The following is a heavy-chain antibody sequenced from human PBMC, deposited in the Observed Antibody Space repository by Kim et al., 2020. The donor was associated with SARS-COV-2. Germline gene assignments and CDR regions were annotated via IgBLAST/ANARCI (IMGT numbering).Heavy chain of an antibody. J-gene: IGHJ6*02. CDR2: ISGSGGST. Sequence: GGSLRLSCAASGFTFSSYAMSWVRQAPGKGLEWVSAISGSGGSTYYADSVKGRFTISRDNSKNTLYLQMNSLRAEDTAVYYCAKDLGDILTTTLTNYYYYGMDVWGQGTTVTVSS. CDR3: AKDLGDILTTTLTNYYYYGMDV. D-gene: IGHD3-9*01. CDR1: GFTFSSYA. V-gene: IGHV3-23*01.